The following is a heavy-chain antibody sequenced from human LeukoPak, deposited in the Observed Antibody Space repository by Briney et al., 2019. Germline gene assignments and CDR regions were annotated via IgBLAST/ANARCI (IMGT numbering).Heavy chain of an antibody. J-gene: IGHJ4*02. D-gene: IGHD3-22*01. CDR3: ARRHNYCDSSGYWIDD. Sequence: SETLSLTCTVSGGSISSGGYYWSWIRQHPGKGLEWIGYIYYSGSTYYNPSLKSRVTISVDTSKNQFSLKLSSVTAADTAVYYCARRHNYCDSSGYWIDDGGQGTLVTVSS. CDR2: IYYSGST. CDR1: GGSISSGGYY. V-gene: IGHV4-31*03.